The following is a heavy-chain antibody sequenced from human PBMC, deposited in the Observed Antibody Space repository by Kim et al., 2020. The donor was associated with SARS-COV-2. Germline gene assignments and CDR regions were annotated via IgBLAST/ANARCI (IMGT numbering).Heavy chain of an antibody. V-gene: IGHV4-4*02. CDR1: GGSISTINW. D-gene: IGHD3-10*01. J-gene: IGHJ6*02. CDR2: IYHSGTT. CDR3: ARDRPHTYGSGTYMDV. Sequence: SETLSLTCAVSGGSISTINWWSWVRQPPGKGLEWIGEIYHSGTTTYNPSLESRVSISVDKSKNQFSLKLSSVTAADTAVYYCARDRPHTYGSGTYMDVWGQWTTVPVSS.